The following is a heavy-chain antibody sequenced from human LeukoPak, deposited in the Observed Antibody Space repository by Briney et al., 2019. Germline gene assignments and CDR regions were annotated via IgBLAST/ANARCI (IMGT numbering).Heavy chain of an antibody. CDR1: GYTFTSYD. J-gene: IGHJ4*02. CDR2: MNPNSGNT. V-gene: IGHV1-8*01. Sequence: ASVTVSCTASGYTFTSYDINWVRQATGQGLEWMGWMNPNSGNTGYAQKFQGRVTMTRNTSISTAYMELSSLRSGDTAVYYCAAAEYSYGPSHFDYWGQGTLVTVSS. CDR3: AAAEYSYGPSHFDY. D-gene: IGHD5-18*01.